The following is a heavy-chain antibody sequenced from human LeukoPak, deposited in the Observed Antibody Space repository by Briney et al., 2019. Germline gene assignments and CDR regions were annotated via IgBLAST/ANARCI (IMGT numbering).Heavy chain of an antibody. J-gene: IGHJ4*02. CDR3: ARRGGGRELVDLFYVDY. CDR1: GGSLSSSYY. CDR2: IYYSGAT. D-gene: IGHD6-6*01. V-gene: IGHV4-39*01. Sequence: SETLSLTCTVSGGSLSSSYYWGWIRQSPGKGLEWIGSIYYSGATYYNPSLKSRVTISIDMSKNQFSLKLSSVTAADTSVYYCARRGGGRELVDLFYVDYWGQGTLVTVSS.